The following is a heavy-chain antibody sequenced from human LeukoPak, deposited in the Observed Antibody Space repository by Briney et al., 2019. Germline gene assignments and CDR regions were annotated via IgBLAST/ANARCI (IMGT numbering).Heavy chain of an antibody. V-gene: IGHV4-4*07. CDR2: MYTGGST. CDR1: GASISNYY. J-gene: IGHJ4*02. Sequence: SETLSLTCTVSGASISNYYWSWIRQPTGKGLEWIGRMYTGGSTNYNPSLKSRVTMSADTSKNQFSLKLNSVTAADTAVYYCVRSWTQNGYNSGDPPIDYWGQGTLVTVSS. D-gene: IGHD5-24*01. CDR3: VRSWTQNGYNSGDPPIDY.